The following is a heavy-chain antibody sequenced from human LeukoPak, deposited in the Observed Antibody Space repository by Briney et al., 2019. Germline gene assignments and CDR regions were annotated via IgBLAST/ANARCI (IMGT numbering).Heavy chain of an antibody. CDR3: ARARGFEYYFDY. Sequence: ASVKVSCKASGYTFTGYYMHWVRQAPGQGLEWMGWINPNSGGTNYAQKFQGRVTMTRDTSISTAYMELSRLRSDDTAVYYCARARGFEYYFDYWGQGTLVTVSS. CDR2: INPNSGGT. J-gene: IGHJ4*02. V-gene: IGHV1-2*02. CDR1: GYTFTGYY. D-gene: IGHD3-9*01.